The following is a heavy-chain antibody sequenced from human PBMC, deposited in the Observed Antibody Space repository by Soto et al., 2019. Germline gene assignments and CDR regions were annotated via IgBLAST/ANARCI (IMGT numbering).Heavy chain of an antibody. J-gene: IGHJ6*02. D-gene: IGHD3-9*01. Sequence: GGSLRLSCAASGFTFSIYSMNWVRQAPGKGLEWVSLISGSGGSTHYADSVEGRFTISRDNSKNTLYLEMDSLRAEDTAVYYCAKVVKYDVLTGYYKGPDYYGMDVWGQGTMVTVSS. CDR1: GFTFSIYS. V-gene: IGHV3-23*01. CDR2: ISGSGGST. CDR3: AKVVKYDVLTGYYKGPDYYGMDV.